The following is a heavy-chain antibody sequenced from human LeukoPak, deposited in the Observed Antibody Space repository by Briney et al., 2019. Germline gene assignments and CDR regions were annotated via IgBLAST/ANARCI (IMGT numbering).Heavy chain of an antibody. V-gene: IGHV4-59*08. Sequence: PETLSLTCAVSGGSISSYYWSWIRQPPGMGLEWIGYIYYSGSTNYNPSLKSRVTISVDTSKNQFSLKLSSVTAADTAVYYCARRRDAFDIWGQGTMVTVSS. J-gene: IGHJ3*02. CDR1: GGSISSYY. CDR3: ARRRDAFDI. CDR2: IYYSGST.